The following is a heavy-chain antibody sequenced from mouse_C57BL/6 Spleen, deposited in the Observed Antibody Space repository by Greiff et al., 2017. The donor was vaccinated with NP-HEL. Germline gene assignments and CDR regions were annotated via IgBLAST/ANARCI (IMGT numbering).Heavy chain of an antibody. Sequence: QVQLQQSGAELVKPGASVKISCKASGYAFSSYWMNWVKQRPGKGLEWIGQIYPGDGDTNYNGKLKGKATLTADKSSSTAYMQLSSLTSEDSAVYFCARKASGGYYDYWGQGTTLTVSS. J-gene: IGHJ2*01. CDR2: IYPGDGDT. D-gene: IGHD2-3*01. V-gene: IGHV1-80*01. CDR3: ARKASGGYYDY. CDR1: GYAFSSYW.